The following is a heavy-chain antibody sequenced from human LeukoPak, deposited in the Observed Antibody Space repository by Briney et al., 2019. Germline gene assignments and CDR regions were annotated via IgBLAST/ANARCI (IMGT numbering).Heavy chain of an antibody. J-gene: IGHJ4*02. D-gene: IGHD1-26*01. CDR2: IIPIFGTA. Sequence: ASVKVSCKASGYTFTAYYMHWVRQAPGQGLEWMGGIIPIFGTANYAQKFQGRVTITADKSTSTAYMELSSLRSEDTVVYYCARVGRSGGSYFDYWGQGTLVTVSS. CDR3: ARVGRSGGSYFDY. CDR1: GYTFTAYY. V-gene: IGHV1-69*06.